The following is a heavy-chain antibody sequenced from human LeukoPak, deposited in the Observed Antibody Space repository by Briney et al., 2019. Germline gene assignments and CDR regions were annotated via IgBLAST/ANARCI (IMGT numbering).Heavy chain of an antibody. Sequence: RASETLSLTCTVSGGSISSYYWSWIRQPPGKGLEWIANIFYSGSPNYNPSLKSRVTISFDTSKNQFSLKLSSVTAADTAVYYCATSIVGAEGGFDYWGQGTLVTAPS. CDR1: GGSISSYY. CDR3: ATSIVGAEGGFDY. D-gene: IGHD1-26*01. V-gene: IGHV4-59*12. J-gene: IGHJ4*02. CDR2: IFYSGSP.